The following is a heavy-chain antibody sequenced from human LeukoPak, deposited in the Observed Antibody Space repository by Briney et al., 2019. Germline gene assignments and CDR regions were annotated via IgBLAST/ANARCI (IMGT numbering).Heavy chain of an antibody. CDR1: GYTFTSYD. V-gene: IGHV1-8*01. J-gene: IGHJ4*02. D-gene: IGHD6-13*01. CDR2: MNPNSGNT. Sequence: ASVKVSCKASGYTFTSYDINWVRQATGQGLEWMGWMNPNSGNTGYAQKFQGRVTMTRNTSISTAYMELSSLRSEDTAVYYCAPNVAAAGFLDYCGQGTLVTASS. CDR3: APNVAAAGFLDY.